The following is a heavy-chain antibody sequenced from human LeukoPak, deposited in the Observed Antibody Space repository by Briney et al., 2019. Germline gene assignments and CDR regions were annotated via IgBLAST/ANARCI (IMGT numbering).Heavy chain of an antibody. Sequence: GGSLRLSCEASGFTFSSYAMHWVRQAPGKGLEWVAVISYDGSNKYNVDSVKGRFTISRDNSKNTLYLQMNSLSAEDTAVYYCAKDQSQWGQGTLVIVSS. J-gene: IGHJ4*02. CDR2: ISYDGSNK. CDR1: GFTFSSYA. V-gene: IGHV3-30-3*01. CDR3: AKDQSQ.